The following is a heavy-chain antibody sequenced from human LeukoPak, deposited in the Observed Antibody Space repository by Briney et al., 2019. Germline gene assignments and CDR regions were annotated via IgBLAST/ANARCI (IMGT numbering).Heavy chain of an antibody. CDR1: GGTFSSYT. CDR3: ARGYWSGGSCYSLDY. J-gene: IGHJ4*02. D-gene: IGHD2-15*01. V-gene: IGHV1-69*02. CDR2: IIPTLAIA. Sequence: SMKVSCKASGGTFSSYTISWVRQAPGQGLEWMGRIIPTLAIANYAQKFQGRVTITADKSTSTAYMELSSLRSEDTAVYYCARGYWSGGSCYSLDYWGQGTLVTVSS.